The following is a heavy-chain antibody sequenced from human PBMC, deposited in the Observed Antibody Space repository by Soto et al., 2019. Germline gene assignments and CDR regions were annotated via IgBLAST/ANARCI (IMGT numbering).Heavy chain of an antibody. CDR1: GFTSSSYA. V-gene: IGHV3-23*01. CDR2: ISCSGDRT. Sequence: HPSGTLCLPSEASGFTSSSYAMAGAGPAPGKGLEWVSAISCSGDRTYSADSVTGRLTISRDQSKKTLYLQMHILRAEDTDVYFCAKERDDCADREYFEVGGQGNLVNVSA. D-gene: IGHD2-21*01. J-gene: IGHJ4*02. CDR3: AKERDDCADREYFEV.